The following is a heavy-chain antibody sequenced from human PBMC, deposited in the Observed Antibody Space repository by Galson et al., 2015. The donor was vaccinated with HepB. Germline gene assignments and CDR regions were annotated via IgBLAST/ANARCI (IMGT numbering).Heavy chain of an antibody. D-gene: IGHD2-2*01. CDR2: IFWDDDQ. CDR3: AHRREGYCISTSCYVFDY. J-gene: IGHJ4*02. Sequence: PALVKPTQTLTLTCTFSGFSLSTSGVGVGWIRQPPGKALEWLALIFWDDDQRYSPSLKSRLTITKDTSKNQVVLTMTNMDPVDTATYYCAHRREGYCISTSCYVFDYWGQGTLVTVSS. CDR1: GFSLSTSGVG. V-gene: IGHV2-5*02.